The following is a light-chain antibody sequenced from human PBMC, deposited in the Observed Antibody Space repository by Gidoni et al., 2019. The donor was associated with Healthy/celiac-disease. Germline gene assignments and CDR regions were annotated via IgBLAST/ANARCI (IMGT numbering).Light chain of an antibody. Sequence: QSALTQPVSVSGSPGHSITISCTGTSSHVGGDNYVARYQQHPGKAPKLRIYDVSNRPSGVSNRFSGSKSGNTASLTISGLQAEDEADYYCSSYTSSSTLVFGGGTKLTVL. CDR2: DVS. V-gene: IGLV2-14*03. CDR1: SSHVGGDNY. CDR3: SSYTSSSTLV. J-gene: IGLJ2*01.